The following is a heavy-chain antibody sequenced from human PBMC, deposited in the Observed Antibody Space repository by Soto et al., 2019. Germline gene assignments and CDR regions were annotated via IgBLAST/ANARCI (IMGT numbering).Heavy chain of an antibody. J-gene: IGHJ6*01. CDR1: GYIFVNYG. Sequence: QVQLVQSGDEVKKPGASVKVSCKAPGYIFVNYGIAWVRQAPGQGLEWMGWISPYTGNTHSATKVQGRLTMTTDTSTSTAYMDLGRLTSDDTAVYYCVMVDNYVTPTPQDVWGQGTTVTVSS. CDR3: VMVDNYVTPTPQDV. V-gene: IGHV1-18*01. D-gene: IGHD3-16*01. CDR2: ISPYTGNT.